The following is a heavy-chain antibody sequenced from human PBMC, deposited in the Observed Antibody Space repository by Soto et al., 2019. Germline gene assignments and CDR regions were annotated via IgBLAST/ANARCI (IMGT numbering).Heavy chain of an antibody. D-gene: IGHD2-15*01. CDR1: GGSISSXX. J-gene: IGHJ4*02. CDR2: LNTYGNT. CDR3: ARDRAHLHERSGRLDV. Sequence: TCTXXGGSISSXXXXXIRQPAGKGLEWIGRLNTYGNTHYNPSLKSRVTVSVDTSRTQFFLTLRSVTAADSAVYYCARDRAHLHERSGRLDVWGQGMLVTVSS. V-gene: IGHV4-4*07.